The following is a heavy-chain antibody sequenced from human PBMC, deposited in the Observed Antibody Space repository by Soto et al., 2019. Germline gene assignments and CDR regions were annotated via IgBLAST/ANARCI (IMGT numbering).Heavy chain of an antibody. V-gene: IGHV4-4*02. CDR2: IHHSGST. J-gene: IGHJ6*03. CDR1: GGSISISNW. Sequence: QVQLQESGPGLVKPSETLSLTCAVSGGSISISNWWSWVRQTPGKGLEWLGQIHHSGSTNYSPSLTSRVTIAGDKSNNQFSLKMNSVTAADTAVYYCARGGYYFYMDVWGKGTTVTVSS. D-gene: IGHD1-26*01. CDR3: ARGGYYFYMDV.